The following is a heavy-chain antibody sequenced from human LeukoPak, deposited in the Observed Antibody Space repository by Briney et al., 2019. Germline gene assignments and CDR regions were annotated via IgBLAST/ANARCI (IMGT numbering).Heavy chain of an antibody. CDR1: GYTFSGYY. Sequence: ASVKVSCKASGYTFSGYYMHWVRQAPGQGLEWMGWIDPNSGGTNYAQKFQGRVTMTRDTSISTAYMELSRLRSDDTAVYYCARDGDILTGYDPNVKGFPGYWGQGTLVTVSS. CDR3: ARDGDILTGYDPNVKGFPGY. CDR2: IDPNSGGT. D-gene: IGHD3-9*01. J-gene: IGHJ4*02. V-gene: IGHV1-2*02.